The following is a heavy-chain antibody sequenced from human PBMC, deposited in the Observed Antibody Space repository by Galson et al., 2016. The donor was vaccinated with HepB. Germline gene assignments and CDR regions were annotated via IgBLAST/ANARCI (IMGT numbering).Heavy chain of an antibody. CDR3: ASDPFSFGFLITGHDAFHI. V-gene: IGHV3-7*01. CDR2: IKQDGSRK. Sequence: SLRPSCAASGFSFNKYWMSWVRQAPGKWLEWVANIKQDGSRKYYVDSVKGRFTISRDNVKSSLYLEMSSLRAEDSAVYYCASDPFSFGFLITGHDAFHIWGQGTMVTVSS. D-gene: IGHD3-3*01. J-gene: IGHJ3*02. CDR1: GFSFNKYW.